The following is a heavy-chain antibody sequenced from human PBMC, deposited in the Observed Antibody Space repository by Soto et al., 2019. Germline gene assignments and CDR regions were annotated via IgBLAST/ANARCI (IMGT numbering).Heavy chain of an antibody. J-gene: IGHJ4*02. CDR1: GFTFSSYA. V-gene: IGHV3-30-3*01. CDR2: ISSDGTNK. Sequence: QVQLVESGGGVVQPGRSLRVSCAASGFTFSSYAMHWVRQAPGKGLEWVALISSDGTNKYYADSVKGRFTISRDNSKNTMYLQVNSLRAEDTAVYYCARIAALPYWGQGTLVTVSS. D-gene: IGHD6-6*01. CDR3: ARIAALPY.